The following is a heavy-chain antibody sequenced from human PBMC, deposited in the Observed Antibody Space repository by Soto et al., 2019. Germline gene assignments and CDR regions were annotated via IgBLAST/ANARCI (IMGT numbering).Heavy chain of an antibody. CDR1: GGTFSSYA. V-gene: IGHV1-69*13. CDR2: IIPIFGTA. J-gene: IGHJ6*02. CDR3: ARDCTNGVCYYHYGMDV. D-gene: IGHD2-8*01. Sequence: SVKVSCKASGGTFSSYAISWVRQAPGQGLEWMGGIIPIFGTANYAQKFQGRVTITADESTSTAYMELSSLRSEDTAVYYCARDCTNGVCYYHYGMDVWGQGTTVTVSS.